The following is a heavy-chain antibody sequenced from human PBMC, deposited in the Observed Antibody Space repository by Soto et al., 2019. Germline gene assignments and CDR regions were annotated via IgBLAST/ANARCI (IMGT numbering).Heavy chain of an antibody. CDR3: ARQRNWADNYWNFDL. CDR2: IYYSGST. J-gene: IGHJ2*01. Sequence: QVQLQESGPGLVKPSETLSLTCTVSGGSISSYYWSWIRQPPGKGLECIGYIYYSGSTNYNPSLKSRVTMSVDTSKNQFSLKLSSVTAADTAVYYCARQRNWADNYWNFDLWGRGTLVTVSS. V-gene: IGHV4-59*08. D-gene: IGHD7-27*01. CDR1: GGSISSYY.